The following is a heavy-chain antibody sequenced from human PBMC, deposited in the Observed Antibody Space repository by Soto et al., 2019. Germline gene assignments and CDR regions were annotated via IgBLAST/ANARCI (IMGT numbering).Heavy chain of an antibody. CDR1: GFTFSTYG. D-gene: IGHD4-17*01. J-gene: IGHJ6*02. V-gene: IGHV3-30*18. CDR2: ISYDGRNK. CDR3: AKRSNGDYGDLYYYYGMDV. Sequence: PGGSLRLSCAASGFTFSTYGMQWVRQAPGKGLEWVAVISYDGRNKYYVDSVKGRFTISRDNSKNTVYLEMNSLRAEDTAVYYCAKRSNGDYGDLYYYYGMDVWGQGTTVTVSS.